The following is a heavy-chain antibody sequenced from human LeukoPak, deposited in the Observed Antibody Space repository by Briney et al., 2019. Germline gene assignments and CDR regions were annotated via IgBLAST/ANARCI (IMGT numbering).Heavy chain of an antibody. V-gene: IGHV3-64*01. Sequence: GGSLRLSCVASGFTFSSHAMYWVRQAPGKGLEYVSAISSNGDSTYYANSVKGRFTTSRDNSKNTLYLQMGSLRAEDMAVYYCAREGVAALDYWGQGTLVTVSS. J-gene: IGHJ4*02. CDR1: GFTFSSHA. D-gene: IGHD6-13*01. CDR3: AREGVAALDY. CDR2: ISSNGDST.